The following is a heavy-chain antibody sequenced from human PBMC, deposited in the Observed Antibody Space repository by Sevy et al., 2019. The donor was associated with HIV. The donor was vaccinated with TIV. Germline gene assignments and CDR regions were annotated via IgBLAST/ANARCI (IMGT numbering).Heavy chain of an antibody. CDR3: ARAPPVVVVPGAPRWFDP. V-gene: IGHV4-34*01. D-gene: IGHD2-2*01. Sequence: SETLSLTCAVYGGSFSGYYWNWIRQSPGKGLEWIGEINHSRSTHYNPSLKSRVTISVDTSKNQFSLRLNSVTAADTAVYYCARAPPVVVVPGAPRWFDPWGQGTLVTVSS. CDR1: GGSFSGYY. CDR2: INHSRST. J-gene: IGHJ5*02.